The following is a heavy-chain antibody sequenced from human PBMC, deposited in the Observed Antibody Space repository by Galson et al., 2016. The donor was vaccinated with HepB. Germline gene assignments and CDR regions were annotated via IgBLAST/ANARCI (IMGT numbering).Heavy chain of an antibody. J-gene: IGHJ6*03. Sequence: SETLSLTCTVSDGSISSSTYYWGWIRQPPGKGLEWIGSIYNSVSTYYNPSLKSRVTISVDTSKNQFSLKLRSVTAADTAVYYCARLTGSTYYMDVWGKGTTVYVSS. V-gene: IGHV4-39*01. CDR2: IYNSVST. CDR1: DGSISSSTYY. D-gene: IGHD1-14*01. CDR3: ARLTGSTYYMDV.